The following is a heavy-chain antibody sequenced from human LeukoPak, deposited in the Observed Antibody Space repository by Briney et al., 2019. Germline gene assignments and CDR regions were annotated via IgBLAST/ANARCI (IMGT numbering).Heavy chain of an antibody. J-gene: IGHJ6*02. CDR2: IIPILGIA. CDR1: GGTFSSYT. D-gene: IGHD2-2*01. V-gene: IGHV1-69*02. Sequence: SVKVSCKASGGTFSSYTISWVRQAPGQGLEWMGRIIPILGIANYAQKFQGRVTITADKSTSTAYMELSSLRSEDTAVYYCARGYCSSTSCPSDYGMGVWGQGTTVTVSS. CDR3: ARGYCSSTSCPSDYGMGV.